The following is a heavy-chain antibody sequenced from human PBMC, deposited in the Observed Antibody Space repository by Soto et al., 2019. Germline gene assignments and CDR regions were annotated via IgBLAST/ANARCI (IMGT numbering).Heavy chain of an antibody. CDR2: IGVYNGKT. D-gene: IGHD2-2*02. Sequence: QEQLVQSGGEVKKPGASVRVSCKASGYTFTKYGITWVRQAPGQGLEWMGWIGVYNGKTNYARKLQGRVIMTADTSASTAYMELRSLMSDETAVYYCSRARYCTSPSCYNHYYYGMDIWGQGTTVSVSS. J-gene: IGHJ6*02. CDR1: GYTFTKYG. V-gene: IGHV1-18*04. CDR3: SRARYCTSPSCYNHYYYGMDI.